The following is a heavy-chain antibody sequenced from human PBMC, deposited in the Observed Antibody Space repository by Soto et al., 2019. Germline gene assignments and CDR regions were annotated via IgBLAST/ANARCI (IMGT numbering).Heavy chain of an antibody. V-gene: IGHV4-30-2*01. J-gene: IGHJ4*02. D-gene: IGHD4-17*01. CDR2: IYHNGST. Sequence: QLQLQESGSGLVKPSQTLSLPCAAPGGSLSSGGYSWRWIRQPPGKGMEWIGYIYHNGSTYYNPSLKSRFPMSVDRSKIQFSLKLRAVTAADTAVYYCARHLWADCGDDVVGSYVDSWGQGPLVTVSS. CDR3: ARHLWADCGDDVVGSYVDS. CDR1: GGSLSSGGYS.